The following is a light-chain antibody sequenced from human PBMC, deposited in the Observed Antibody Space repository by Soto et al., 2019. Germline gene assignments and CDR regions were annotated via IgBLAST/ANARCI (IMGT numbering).Light chain of an antibody. Sequence: QLVLTQPPSVSGAPGQRVTISCTGSSSNIGAGYDVHWYQQLPGTAPKLLIYGNSNRPSGVPDRFSGSKSGTSASLAITGLQAEVEADYYCQSYDSSLSGSNVVFGGGTKLTVL. CDR1: SSNIGAGYD. CDR3: QSYDSSLSGSNVV. V-gene: IGLV1-40*01. J-gene: IGLJ2*01. CDR2: GNS.